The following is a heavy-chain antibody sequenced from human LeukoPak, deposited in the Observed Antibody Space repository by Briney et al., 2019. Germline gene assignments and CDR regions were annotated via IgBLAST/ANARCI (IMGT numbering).Heavy chain of an antibody. J-gene: IGHJ4*02. D-gene: IGHD4-17*01. CDR1: GFTFSDHY. CDR3: TRVRHGDYFDY. CDR2: VRNKPNTYTT. Sequence: GGSLRLSCAASGFTFSDHYMDWVRQAPGKGLEWVGRVRNKPNTYTTDYAAPVKGRFTISRDDSKNSLYLQMNSLKTEDTAVYYCTRVRHGDYFDYWGQGTLVTVSS. V-gene: IGHV3-72*01.